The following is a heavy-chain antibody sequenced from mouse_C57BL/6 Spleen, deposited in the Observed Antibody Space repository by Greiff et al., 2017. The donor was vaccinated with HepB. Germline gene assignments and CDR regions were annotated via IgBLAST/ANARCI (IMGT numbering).Heavy chain of an antibody. J-gene: IGHJ4*01. CDR1: GYTFTGYW. CDR3: ARWPFYCGRSLYATDC. D-gene: IGHD1-1*01. Sequence: QVQLQQSGAELMKPGASVKLSCKATGYTFTGYWIEWVKQRPGHGLEWIGEILPGSGSTNYNEKFKGKATFTADTSSNTAYMQLSSLTTEDSAIYYGARWPFYCGRSLYATDCWGQGTSVTVSS. CDR2: ILPGSGST. V-gene: IGHV1-9*01.